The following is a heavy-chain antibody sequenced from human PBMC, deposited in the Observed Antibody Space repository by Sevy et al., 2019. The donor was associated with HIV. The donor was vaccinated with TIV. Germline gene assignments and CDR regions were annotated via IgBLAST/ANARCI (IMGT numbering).Heavy chain of an antibody. J-gene: IGHJ4*02. CDR3: AKDPGSGSTEYWHY. D-gene: IGHD2-8*02. Sequence: GGSLRLSCAASGFTFSSYPMNWVRQAPGKGLEWVSYISSSSSNIYYADSVKGRLTISRDNAKNSLYLQMNSLRDEDTAVYYCAKDPGSGSTEYWHYWGQGTLVTVSS. V-gene: IGHV3-48*02. CDR2: ISSSSSNI. CDR1: GFTFSSYP.